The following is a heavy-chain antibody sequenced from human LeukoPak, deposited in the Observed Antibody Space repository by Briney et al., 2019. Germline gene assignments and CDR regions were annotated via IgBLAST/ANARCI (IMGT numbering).Heavy chain of an antibody. CDR1: GGTFSSYA. CDR3: AGGPYDSSHFDY. J-gene: IGHJ4*02. Sequence: SSVKVSCKASGGTFSSYAISWVRQAPGQGLEWMGRIIPIFGTANYAQKFQGRVTITTDESTSTAYMELSSLRSEDTAVYYCAGGPYDSSHFDYRGQGTLVTVSS. D-gene: IGHD3-22*01. V-gene: IGHV1-69*05. CDR2: IIPIFGTA.